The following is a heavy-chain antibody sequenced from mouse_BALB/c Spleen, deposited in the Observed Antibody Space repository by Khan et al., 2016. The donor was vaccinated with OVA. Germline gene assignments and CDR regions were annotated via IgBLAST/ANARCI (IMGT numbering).Heavy chain of an antibody. Sequence: VELVESGAELVKAGASVKMSCKASGYTFTSYWMHWVKQRLGQGLEWFAETNPTNGRTKYNEKFKSKATLTVDKSSSTAYMLLSGPTFEDSAVYDCGRIKKIVATYINCGGPGTPRTSSS. CDR2: TNPTNGRT. CDR1: GYTFTSYW. D-gene: IGHD1-1*01. V-gene: IGHV1S81*02. J-gene: IGHJ2*01. CDR3: GRIKKIVATYINC.